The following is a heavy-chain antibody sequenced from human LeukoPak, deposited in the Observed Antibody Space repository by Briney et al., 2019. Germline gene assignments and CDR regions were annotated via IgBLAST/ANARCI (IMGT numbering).Heavy chain of an antibody. Sequence: PSETLSLTCTVTGGSISSTTYYWGWIRQPPGKGLEWFVSIYDSGSTYYNPSLKSRVTILVDTSEKPFSLKLSSVTAADTAVYYCARSDNYYDSSGYYPSGRSFNYWGQGTLVTVSS. CDR3: ARSDNYYDSSGYYPSGRSFNY. CDR1: GGSISSTTYY. CDR2: IYDSGST. J-gene: IGHJ4*02. D-gene: IGHD3-22*01. V-gene: IGHV4-39*01.